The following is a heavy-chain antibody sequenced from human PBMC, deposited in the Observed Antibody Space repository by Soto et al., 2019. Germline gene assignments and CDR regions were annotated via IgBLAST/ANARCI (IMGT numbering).Heavy chain of an antibody. J-gene: IGHJ3*02. CDR3: AREGGRHCSPSRCYNAFDI. V-gene: IGHV3-48*02. D-gene: IGHD2-15*01. CDR1: GFTFDDYA. CDR2: ISSSGSTI. Sequence: QPGGSLRLSCAASGFTFDDYAMHWVRQGPGKGLEWVAYISSSGSTIYYADSVKGRFAISRDNAKTSLYLQMDSLRDEDTAVYYCAREGGRHCSPSRCYNAFDIWGQGTTVTVSS.